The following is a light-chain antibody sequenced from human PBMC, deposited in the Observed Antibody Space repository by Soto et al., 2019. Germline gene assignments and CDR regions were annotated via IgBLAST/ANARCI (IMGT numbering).Light chain of an antibody. J-gene: IGLJ1*01. CDR3: SSYTSSSTLV. Sequence: QSALTQPASVSGSPGQSITISCTETSSDVGGYNYVSWYQQHPGKAPKLMIYEVSNRPSGVSNRFSGSKSGNTASLTISGLQPEDEADNYCSSYTSSSTLVFGTGTKLTVL. V-gene: IGLV2-14*01. CDR1: SSDVGGYNY. CDR2: EVS.